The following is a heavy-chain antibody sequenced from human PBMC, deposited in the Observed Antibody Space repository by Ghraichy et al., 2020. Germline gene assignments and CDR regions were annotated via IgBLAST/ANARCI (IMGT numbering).Heavy chain of an antibody. CDR2: INHSGST. D-gene: IGHD5-12*01. Sequence: SETLSLTCAVYGGSFSGYYWSWIRQPPGKGLEWIGEINHSGSTNYNPSLKSRVTISVDTSKNQFSLKLSSVTAADTAVYYCARGGYSGYVYWGQGTLVTVSS. CDR3: ARGGYSGYVY. V-gene: IGHV4-34*01. J-gene: IGHJ4*02. CDR1: GGSFSGYY.